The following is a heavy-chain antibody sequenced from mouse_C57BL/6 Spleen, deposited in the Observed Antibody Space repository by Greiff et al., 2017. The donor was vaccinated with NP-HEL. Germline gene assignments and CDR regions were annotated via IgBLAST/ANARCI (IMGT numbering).Heavy chain of an antibody. D-gene: IGHD2-12*01. Sequence: EVQLQQSGPVLVKPGASVKMSCKASGYTFTDYYMNWVKQSHGKSLEWIGVINPYNGGTSYNQKFKGKATLTVDKSSSTAYMELNSLTSEDSAVYYCARAYPTIARDYWGQGTSVTVSS. CDR2: INPYNGGT. CDR1: GYTFTDYY. J-gene: IGHJ4*01. V-gene: IGHV1-19*01. CDR3: ARAYPTIARDY.